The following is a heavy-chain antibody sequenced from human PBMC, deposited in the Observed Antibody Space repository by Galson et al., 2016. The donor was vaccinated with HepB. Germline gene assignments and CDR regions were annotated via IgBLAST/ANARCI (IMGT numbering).Heavy chain of an antibody. D-gene: IGHD2-2*01. Sequence: EWIGAINQRGSTNYNPSLKSRVNISVDTSKKQFSLRLSSVTAADTAVYYCARGRDIVAVPAGHNGGWFDPWGQGTLVTVSS. V-gene: IGHV4-34*01. J-gene: IGHJ5*02. CDR3: ARGRDIVAVPAGHNGGWFDP. CDR2: INQRGST.